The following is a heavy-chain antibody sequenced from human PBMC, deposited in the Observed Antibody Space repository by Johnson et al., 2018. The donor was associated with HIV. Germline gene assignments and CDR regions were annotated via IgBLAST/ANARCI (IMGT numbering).Heavy chain of an antibody. D-gene: IGHD6-19*01. V-gene: IGHV3-30*04. J-gene: IGHJ3*02. CDR2: ISYDGSNK. CDR3: ARGKDMAGTGAFDI. Sequence: QVQLVESGGGVVQPGRSLRLSCAASGFTFSSYAINWVRQAPGKGLEWVAAISYDGSNKYYADSVKGRFTISRDNSKTTLYLQMNSLRAGDTAVYFCARGKDMAGTGAFDIWGQGTMVTVSS. CDR1: GFTFSSYA.